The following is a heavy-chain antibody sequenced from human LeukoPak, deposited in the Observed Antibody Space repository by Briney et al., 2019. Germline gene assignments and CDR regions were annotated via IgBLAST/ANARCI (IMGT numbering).Heavy chain of an antibody. V-gene: IGHV4-59*01. J-gene: IGHJ4*02. CDR3: ARYNGAFGFDY. D-gene: IGHD1-26*01. CDR1: GGSISSSY. Sequence: SETLSLTCTVSGGSISSSYWSWIRQPPGKGLEWIGYICYSGSTKYNPSLKSRVTISEDTSKNQFSLKLSSVTAADTAVYYCARYNGAFGFDYWGQGTLVTVSS. CDR2: ICYSGST.